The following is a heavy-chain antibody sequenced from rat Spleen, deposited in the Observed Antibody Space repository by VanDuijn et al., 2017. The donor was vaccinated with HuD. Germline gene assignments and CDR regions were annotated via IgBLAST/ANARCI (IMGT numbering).Heavy chain of an antibody. D-gene: IGHD4-3*01. V-gene: IGHV5-46*01. CDR2: VSSNGNNI. CDR1: GFTFSSFP. Sequence: EVQLVETGGGLVQPGRSLKLSCVASGFTFSSFPMAWVRQAPTKGLEWVATVSSNGNNIYYRDSVKGRFTISRDNAENTLSLQMNSLRSEETATYYCTREIIRGTKDWFADWGQGTLVTVSS. J-gene: IGHJ3*01. CDR3: TREIIRGTKDWFAD.